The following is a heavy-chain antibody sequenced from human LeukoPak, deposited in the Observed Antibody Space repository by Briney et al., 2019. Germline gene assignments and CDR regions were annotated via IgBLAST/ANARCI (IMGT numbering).Heavy chain of an antibody. D-gene: IGHD1-26*01. V-gene: IGHV3-9*01. CDR3: AKDTVSEAMLSAHFDY. CDR2: ISWNSGSI. CDR1: GFTFDDYA. Sequence: GRSLRLSCAASGFTFDDYAMHWVRQAPGKGLEWVSGISWNSGSIGYADSVKGRFTISRDNAKNSLYLQMNSLRAEDTALYYRAKDTVSEAMLSAHFDYWGQGTLVTVSS. J-gene: IGHJ4*02.